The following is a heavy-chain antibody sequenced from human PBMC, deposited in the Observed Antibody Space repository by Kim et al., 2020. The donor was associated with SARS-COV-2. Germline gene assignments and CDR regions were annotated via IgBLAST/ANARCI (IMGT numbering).Heavy chain of an antibody. Sequence: SETLSLTCTVSGGSISSGDYYWSWIRQPPGKGLEWIGYIYYSGSTYYNPSLKSRVTISVDTSKNQFSLKLSSVTAADTAVYYCASGVRRITMRVDWYFDLWGRGTLVTVSS. CDR3: ASGVRRITMRVDWYFDL. D-gene: IGHD3-22*01. CDR2: IYYSGST. J-gene: IGHJ2*01. V-gene: IGHV4-30-4*01. CDR1: GGSISSGDYY.